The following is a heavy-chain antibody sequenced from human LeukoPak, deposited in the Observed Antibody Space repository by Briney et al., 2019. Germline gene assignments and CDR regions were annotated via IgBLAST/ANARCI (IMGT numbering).Heavy chain of an antibody. D-gene: IGHD2-21*02. CDR1: GLIFDDNA. CDR2: ISWDGDST. V-gene: IGHV3-43D*04. J-gene: IGHJ4*02. Sequence: GGSLRLSCAASGLIFDDNAMNWVRQAPGKGLEWVSLISWDGDSTYYADSVKGRFTISRDNSKKSLYLQMNSLRAEDSALYYCASQKSGDPLFDRWGQGTLVTVSS. CDR3: ASQKSGDPLFDR.